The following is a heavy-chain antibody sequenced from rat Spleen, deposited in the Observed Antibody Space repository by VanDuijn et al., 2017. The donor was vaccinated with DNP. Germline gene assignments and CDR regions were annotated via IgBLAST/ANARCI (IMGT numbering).Heavy chain of an antibody. V-gene: IGHV1-40*01. CDR3: ARHRLYNNLFDF. J-gene: IGHJ2*01. Sequence: QVQLQQSEAELVNPGSSVKFSCKASGYTFTSHPMDWVKQRPGQSLEWIPGVVPGTGDSLYNEKFKGKATLTADTSANTAYMELSRLTSEDSVLYYRARHRLYNNLFDFWGQGIMVTVSS. CDR1: GYTFTSHP. D-gene: IGHD1-10*01. CDR2: VVPGTGDS.